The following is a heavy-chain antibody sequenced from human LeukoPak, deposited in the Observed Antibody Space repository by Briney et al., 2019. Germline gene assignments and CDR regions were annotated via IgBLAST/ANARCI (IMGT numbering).Heavy chain of an antibody. CDR1: GYSISSGYY. D-gene: IGHD6-6*01. V-gene: IGHV4-38-2*01. J-gene: IGHJ5*02. Sequence: PSETLSLTCAVSGYSISSGYYWGWIRQPPGKGLEWIGSIYHSGSTYYNPSLKSRVTISVDTSKSQFSLKLSSVTAADTAVYYCARGLRAARLASWGQGTLVTVSS. CDR2: IYHSGST. CDR3: ARGLRAARLAS.